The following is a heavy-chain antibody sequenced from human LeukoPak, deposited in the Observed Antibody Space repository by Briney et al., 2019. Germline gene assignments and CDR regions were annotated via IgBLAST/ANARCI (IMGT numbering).Heavy chain of an antibody. Sequence: GGSLRLSCAASGFTFSNYWMTWVPQAPGKGLEWVAHINQDGSEEHYMDSVKARFTISRDNAKNSLSLQMNSLRAEDTAVYYCVRDGGVSGYDLLDYWGQGTLVTVSS. D-gene: IGHD5-12*01. CDR1: GFTFSNYW. CDR3: VRDGGVSGYDLLDY. V-gene: IGHV3-7*01. CDR2: INQDGSEE. J-gene: IGHJ4*02.